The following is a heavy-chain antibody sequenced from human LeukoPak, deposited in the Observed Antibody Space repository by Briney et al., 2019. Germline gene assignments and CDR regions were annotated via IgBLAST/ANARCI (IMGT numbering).Heavy chain of an antibody. D-gene: IGHD2-2*01. Sequence: GGSLRLSCAAAGFTFSHYWMTWVRQAPGKGLEWVANIKQDGSEKYYVDSMKGRFTISRDNAKNSLYLQMNSLRDEDTAVYYCASLGTGGYCSSTSCYVPDYWGQGTLVTVSS. CDR2: IKQDGSEK. CDR3: ASLGTGGYCSSTSCYVPDY. V-gene: IGHV3-7*01. CDR1: GFTFSHYW. J-gene: IGHJ4*02.